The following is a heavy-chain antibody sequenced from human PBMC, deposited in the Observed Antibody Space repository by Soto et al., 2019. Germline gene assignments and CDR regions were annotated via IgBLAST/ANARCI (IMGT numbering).Heavy chain of an antibody. CDR1: GFTFSSYA. CDR3: AKGGGSGYYYHPTLLVR. V-gene: IGHV3-23*01. Sequence: EVQLLESGGGLVQPGGSLRLSCAASGFTFSSYAMSWVRQAPGKGLEWVSAISGSGGSTYYADSVKGRFTISRDNSKNPLYLQMNSLRAEDTAVYYCAKGGGSGYYYHPTLLVRWGQGTLVTVSS. J-gene: IGHJ4*02. CDR2: ISGSGGST. D-gene: IGHD3-22*01.